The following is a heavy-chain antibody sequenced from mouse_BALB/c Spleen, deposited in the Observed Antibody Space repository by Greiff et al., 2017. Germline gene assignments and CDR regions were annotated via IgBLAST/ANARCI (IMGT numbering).Heavy chain of an antibody. CDR2: ISSGGSYT. CDR1: GFTFSSYG. CDR3: ARQNWEGNAMDD. V-gene: IGHV5-6*01. Sequence: EVKLMESGGDLVKPGGSLKLSCAASGFTFSSYGMSWVRQTPDKRLEWVATISSGGSYTYYPDSVKGRFTISRDNAKNTLYLQMSRLKSEDTAMYYCARQNWEGNAMDDWGQGTSVTVSS. D-gene: IGHD4-1*01. J-gene: IGHJ4*01.